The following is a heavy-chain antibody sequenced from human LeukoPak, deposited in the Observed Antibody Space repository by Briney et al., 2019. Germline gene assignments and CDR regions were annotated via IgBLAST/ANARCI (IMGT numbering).Heavy chain of an antibody. CDR2: INSDGSST. CDR3: ARAQVYYDSSGYYYVY. D-gene: IGHD3-22*01. V-gene: IGHV3-74*01. J-gene: IGHJ4*02. CDR1: GFTFSSYW. Sequence: XAAXGFTFSSYWMXWVRQAPGKGLVWVSRINSDGSSTIYADSVKGRFTISRDNAKNTLYLQMNSLRAEDTAVYYCARAQVYYDSSGYYYVYWGQGTLVTVSS.